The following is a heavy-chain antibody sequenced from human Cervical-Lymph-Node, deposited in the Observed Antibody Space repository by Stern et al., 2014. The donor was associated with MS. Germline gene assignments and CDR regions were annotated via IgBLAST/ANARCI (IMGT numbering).Heavy chain of an antibody. Sequence: EVQLVESGGGVIQPWGSLSLSCTASGFTVSRDYMTWVRQAPGEGLEWVSLITNVRSLFYTVSVKGGFTISRDDSKNTVYLHMTSLRAEDTAMYYCARDTSSPERSDWWGQGTLVTVSS. CDR3: ARDTSSPERSDW. D-gene: IGHD1-1*01. CDR2: ITNVRSL. V-gene: IGHV3-53*01. J-gene: IGHJ4*02. CDR1: GFTVSRDY.